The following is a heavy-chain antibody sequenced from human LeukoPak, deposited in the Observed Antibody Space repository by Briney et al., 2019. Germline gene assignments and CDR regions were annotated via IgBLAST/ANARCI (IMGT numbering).Heavy chain of an antibody. CDR2: IYYSGSA. Sequence: SETLSLTCTVSGGSTSSSSYYWGWIRQPPGKGLEWIGSIYYSGSAYYNPSLKSRVTISVDTSKNQFSLKLSSVTAADTAVYYCARGTNSLNTAMVEPFDYWGQGTLVTVSS. CDR1: GGSTSSSSYY. D-gene: IGHD5-18*01. J-gene: IGHJ4*02. V-gene: IGHV4-39*07. CDR3: ARGTNSLNTAMVEPFDY.